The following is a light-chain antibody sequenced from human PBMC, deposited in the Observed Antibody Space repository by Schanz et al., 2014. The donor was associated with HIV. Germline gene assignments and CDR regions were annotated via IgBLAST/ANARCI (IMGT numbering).Light chain of an antibody. V-gene: IGLV2-14*03. CDR3: QTYDSRRSISGV. CDR1: SSDVGGYNF. J-gene: IGLJ3*02. Sequence: QSALTQPASVSGSPGQSITISCTGTSSDVGGYNFVSWYQQHPGKAPKLMIYDVSKRPSGVPDRFSGSKSGNTASLTISGLQAEDEADYYCQTYDSRRSISGVFGGGTKLTVL. CDR2: DVS.